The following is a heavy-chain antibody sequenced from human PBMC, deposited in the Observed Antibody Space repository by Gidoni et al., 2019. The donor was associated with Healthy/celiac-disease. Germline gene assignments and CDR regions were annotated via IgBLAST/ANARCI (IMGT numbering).Heavy chain of an antibody. CDR3: ARRPGRLGELSSGGVDY. Sequence: QVQLQQWGAGLLKPSETLSLTCAVYGGSFSGYYWSWIRQPPGKGLEWIGEINHSGSTNYNPSLKSRVTISVDTSKNQFSLKLSSVTAADTAVYYCARRPGRLGELSSGGVDYWGQGTLVTVSS. D-gene: IGHD3-16*02. CDR1: GGSFSGYY. J-gene: IGHJ4*02. CDR2: INHSGST. V-gene: IGHV4-34*01.